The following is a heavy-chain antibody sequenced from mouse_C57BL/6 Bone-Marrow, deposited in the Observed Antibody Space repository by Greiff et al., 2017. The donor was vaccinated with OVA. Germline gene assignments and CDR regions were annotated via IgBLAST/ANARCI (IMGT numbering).Heavy chain of an antibody. V-gene: IGHV1-26*01. CDR2: INPNNGGT. D-gene: IGHD1-1*01. CDR1: GYTFTDYY. Sequence: EVQLQQSGPELVKPGASVKISCKASGYTFTDYYMNWVKQSPGKSLEWIGDINPNNGGTSYNQKFKGKATLTVDKSSSTAYMELRSLTSEDSAVYYCAREDYGSSSTHYAMDYWGQGTSVTVSS. CDR3: AREDYGSSSTHYAMDY. J-gene: IGHJ4*01.